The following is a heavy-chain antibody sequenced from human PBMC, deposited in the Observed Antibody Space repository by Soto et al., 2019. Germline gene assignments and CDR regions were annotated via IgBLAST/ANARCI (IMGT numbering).Heavy chain of an antibody. V-gene: IGHV3-23*01. CDR3: AKDHRAFGTGSFDY. CDR1: GFTFSSYA. CDR2: ISGSGGST. D-gene: IGHD3-16*01. Sequence: HGGSLRLSCAASGFTFSSYAMSWVRQAPGKGLEWVSAISGSGGSTYYADSVKGRFTISRDNSKNTLYLQMNSLRAEDTAVYYRAKDHRAFGTGSFDYWGQGTLVTVSS. J-gene: IGHJ4*02.